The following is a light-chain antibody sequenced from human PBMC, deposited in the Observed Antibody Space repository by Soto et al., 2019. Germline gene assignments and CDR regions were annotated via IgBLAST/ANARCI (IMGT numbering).Light chain of an antibody. CDR1: SGHSSYA. CDR3: QTWSAGIQV. CDR2: LNSDGSH. Sequence: QLVLTQSPSASASLGASVKLTCTLSSGHSSYAIAWHQQQPEKGPRYLMKLNSDGSHSKGDGIPDRFSGSSSGAERYLTISSLQSEYEADYYCQTWSAGIQVFGGGTKVTVL. V-gene: IGLV4-69*01. J-gene: IGLJ3*02.